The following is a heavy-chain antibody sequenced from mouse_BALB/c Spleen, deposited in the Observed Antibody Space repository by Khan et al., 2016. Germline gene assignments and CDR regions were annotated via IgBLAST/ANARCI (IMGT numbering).Heavy chain of an antibody. CDR3: NAICYGSDVYFDY. J-gene: IGHJ2*01. CDR1: VFNIKDYY. D-gene: IGHD1-1*01. V-gene: IGHV14-4*02. Sequence: VQLQQSGAELVRSGASVKLSCTASVFNIKDYYMHWVKQRPEQGLEWIGWIDPENGDTEYAPKFQGKATMTADTSSNAAYLHFSSLTSEDSAVYYCNAICYGSDVYFDYWGQGTTLTVSS. CDR2: IDPENGDT.